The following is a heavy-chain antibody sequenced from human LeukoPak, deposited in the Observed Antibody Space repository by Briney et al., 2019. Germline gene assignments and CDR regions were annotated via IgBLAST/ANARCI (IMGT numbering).Heavy chain of an antibody. D-gene: IGHD4-17*01. CDR2: IYHSGST. CDR3: ASQTVRFDP. Sequence: SETLSLTCAVSGYSISSGYYWGWIRQPPGKGLEWIGSIYHSGSTYYNPSLKSRVTISVDTSKNQFSLKLSSVTAADTAVYYCASQTVRFDPWGQGTLVTVSS. V-gene: IGHV4-38-2*01. J-gene: IGHJ5*02. CDR1: GYSISSGYY.